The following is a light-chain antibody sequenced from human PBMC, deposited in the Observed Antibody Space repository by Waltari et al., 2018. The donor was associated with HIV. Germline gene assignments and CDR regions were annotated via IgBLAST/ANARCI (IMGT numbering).Light chain of an antibody. Sequence: QSVLTQPPSVSGAPGQRVTISCTGSSSTIGAGYDVPWYQQLPGTAPKLLIYGNSNRPSGVPDRFSGSKSGTSASLAITGLLAEDEADYYCQSYDSSLSVWVFGGGTKLTVL. J-gene: IGLJ3*02. CDR3: QSYDSSLSVWV. CDR2: GNS. V-gene: IGLV1-40*01. CDR1: SSTIGAGYD.